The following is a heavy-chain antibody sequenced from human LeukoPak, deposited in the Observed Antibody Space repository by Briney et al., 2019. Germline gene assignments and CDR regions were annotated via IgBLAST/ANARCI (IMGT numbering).Heavy chain of an antibody. D-gene: IGHD3-9*01. CDR3: ARGRLGLHYDILTGYPTPYSFDY. J-gene: IGHJ4*02. Sequence: SETLSLTCAVYGGSFSGYYWSWIRQPPGKGLEWIGEINHSGSTNYNPSLKSRVTISVDTSKNQFSLKLSSVTAADTAVYYCARGRLGLHYDILTGYPTPYSFDYWGQGTLVTVSS. V-gene: IGHV4-34*01. CDR1: GGSFSGYY. CDR2: INHSGST.